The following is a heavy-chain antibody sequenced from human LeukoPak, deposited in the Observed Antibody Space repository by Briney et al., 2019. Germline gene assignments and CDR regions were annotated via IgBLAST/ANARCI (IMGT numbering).Heavy chain of an antibody. D-gene: IGHD2-21*02. CDR2: LYRGVSI. CDR3: RICGSDCSLVDS. CDR1: GFIVSSNY. V-gene: IGHV3-53*01. J-gene: IGHJ4*02. Sequence: PGGSLRLSCAASGFIVSSNYMSWVRQAGGRGLEWVSTLYRGVSITYADSVRGRFTISRDNSKNTLYLQMTSLRVEDTAVYCCRICGSDCSLVDSWGQGTLVTVSS.